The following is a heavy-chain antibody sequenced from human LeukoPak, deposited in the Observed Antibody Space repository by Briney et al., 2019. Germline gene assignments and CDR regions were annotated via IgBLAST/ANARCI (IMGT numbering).Heavy chain of an antibody. Sequence: PGRSLRLSCAASGFTFSSYGMHSVRQAPGKGLEWVAVISYDGSNKYYAESVKGRFTISRDNSKNTLYLQMNSLRAEDTAVYYCAKGEHGDYWGQGTLVTVSS. CDR2: ISYDGSNK. CDR3: AKGEHGDY. D-gene: IGHD1/OR15-1a*01. V-gene: IGHV3-30*18. CDR1: GFTFSSYG. J-gene: IGHJ4*02.